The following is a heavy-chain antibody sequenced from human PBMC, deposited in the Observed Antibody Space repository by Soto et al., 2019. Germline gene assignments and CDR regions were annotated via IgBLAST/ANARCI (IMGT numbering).Heavy chain of an antibody. V-gene: IGHV3-30*18. CDR2: ISYDGSNK. D-gene: IGHD3-3*01. CDR1: GFTFSSYG. Sequence: LRLSCAASGFTFSSYGMHWVRQAPGKGLEWVAVISYDGSNKYYADSVKGRFTISRDNSKNTLYLQMNSLRAEDTAVYYCAKEAPVGYDFWSGYYLRAPPMDVWGQGTTVTVSS. CDR3: AKEAPVGYDFWSGYYLRAPPMDV. J-gene: IGHJ6*02.